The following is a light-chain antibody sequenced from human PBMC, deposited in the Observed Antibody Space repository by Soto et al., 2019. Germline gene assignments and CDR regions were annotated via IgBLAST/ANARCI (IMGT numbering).Light chain of an antibody. V-gene: IGLV2-14*01. CDR1: SSDVGGYNY. CDR3: SSYTSTNSWV. CDR2: DVS. J-gene: IGLJ3*02. Sequence: SALTQSASVSGSPGQSITISCTGTSSDVGGYNYVSWYQQHPGKAPKLIIYDVSNRPSGVSTRFSGSKSGNTASLTISGLQAEDEVDYSCSSYTSTNSWVFGGGTQLTVL.